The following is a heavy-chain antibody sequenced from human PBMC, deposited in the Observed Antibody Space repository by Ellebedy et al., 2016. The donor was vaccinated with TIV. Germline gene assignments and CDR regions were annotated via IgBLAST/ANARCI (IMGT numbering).Heavy chain of an antibody. CDR2: IIPIFGTA. D-gene: IGHD5-24*01. J-gene: IGHJ3*02. CDR1: GGTFSSYA. Sequence: AASVKVSCKASGGTFSSYAIDWVRQAPGQGLEWMGGIIPIFGTANYAQKFLGRVTIIADTSTSTAYMQLSSLRSEATAVYYCAISGRDGYKYQDGFHSWGQGTMVTVSS. CDR3: AISGRDGYKYQDGFHS. V-gene: IGHV1-69*06.